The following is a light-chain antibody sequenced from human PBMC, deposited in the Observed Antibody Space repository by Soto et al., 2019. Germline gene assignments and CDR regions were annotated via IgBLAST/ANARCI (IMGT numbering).Light chain of an antibody. CDR1: QRVSTL. Sequence: DIQMTQSPSFVSASVGDGVTITCRASQRVSTLLAWYQQRPGKAPKLLIYAASTSQSGVPSRFRGSGSGTDFTLTISSLQPDDFATYYCQQANTFPLTLGGGIKV. CDR2: AAS. CDR3: QQANTFPLT. V-gene: IGKV1-12*01. J-gene: IGKJ4*01.